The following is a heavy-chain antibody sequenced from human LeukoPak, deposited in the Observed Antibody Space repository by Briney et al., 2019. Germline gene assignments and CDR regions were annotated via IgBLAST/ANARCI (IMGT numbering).Heavy chain of an antibody. J-gene: IGHJ4*02. D-gene: IGHD3-16*02. CDR3: ARDNYDYVWGRYRYTQLDY. V-gene: IGHV3-11*01. Sequence: GGSLRLSCAVSGFTFSDYYMSWIRQAPGKGLEWVSYISNSGSTIYYADSVKGRFTISRDNAKNSLSLQMNSLRAEDTAVYYCARDNYDYVWGRYRYTQLDYWGQGTLVTVSS. CDR2: ISNSGSTI. CDR1: GFTFSDYY.